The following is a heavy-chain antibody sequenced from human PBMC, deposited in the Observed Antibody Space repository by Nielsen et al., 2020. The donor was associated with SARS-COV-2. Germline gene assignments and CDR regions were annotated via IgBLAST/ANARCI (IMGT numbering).Heavy chain of an antibody. V-gene: IGHV3-23*05. CDR2: IYGDSDTYYADST. Sequence: VRQAPGKGLEWVSVIYGDSDTYYADSTYYADSVKGRFTISRHNSKNTLYLQMNSLRAEDTAVYYCAKCSSWPRGFDYWGQGTLVTVSS. D-gene: IGHD6-13*01. CDR3: AKCSSWPRGFDY. J-gene: IGHJ4*02.